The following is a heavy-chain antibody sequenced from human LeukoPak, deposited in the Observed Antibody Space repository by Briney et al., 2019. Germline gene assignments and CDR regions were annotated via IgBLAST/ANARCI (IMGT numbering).Heavy chain of an antibody. V-gene: IGHV4-59*01. J-gene: IGHJ4*02. Sequence: SETLSLTCTVSGASISDYYWSWIRQPPGKGLEWIGYIYHTGSSNYSPSLKRRVSISLDTSKNQLSLRLTSMTAADAALYYCARTRMGWQSFRATLPYYFDDWGPGTLVTVSP. CDR2: IYHTGSS. CDR3: ARTRMGWQSFRATLPYYFDD. D-gene: IGHD2-15*01. CDR1: GASISDYY.